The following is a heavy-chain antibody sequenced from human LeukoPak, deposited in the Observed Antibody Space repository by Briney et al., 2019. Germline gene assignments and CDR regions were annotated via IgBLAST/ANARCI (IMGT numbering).Heavy chain of an antibody. J-gene: IGHJ4*02. CDR2: MYSSGST. CDR1: GGSIRSYH. Sequence: PSETLSLTCTVSGGSIRSYHWTWVRQPAGKGLEWIGRMYSSGSTNQNPSLKSRVTMSVDTSKNQFSLRLSSVTAADTAVYYCARDFDDYSNYNYFDYWGQGILVTVSS. D-gene: IGHD4-11*01. CDR3: ARDFDDYSNYNYFDY. V-gene: IGHV4-4*07.